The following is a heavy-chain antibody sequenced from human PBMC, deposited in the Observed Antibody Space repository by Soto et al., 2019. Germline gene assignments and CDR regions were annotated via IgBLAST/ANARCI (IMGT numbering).Heavy chain of an antibody. CDR2: ISWNSGSI. CDR1: GFTFDDYA. V-gene: IGHV3-9*01. D-gene: IGHD6-13*01. Sequence: GGSLRLSCAASGFTFDDYAMHWVRQAPGKGLEWVSGISWNSGSIGYADSVKGRFTISRDNAKNSLYLQMNSLRAEDTALYYCAKSGVSSWLYYFDYWGQGTLVTVSS. J-gene: IGHJ4*02. CDR3: AKSGVSSWLYYFDY.